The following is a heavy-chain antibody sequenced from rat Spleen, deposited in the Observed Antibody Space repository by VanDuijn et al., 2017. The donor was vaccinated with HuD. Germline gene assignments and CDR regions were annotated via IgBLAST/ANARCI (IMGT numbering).Heavy chain of an antibody. D-gene: IGHD4-3*01. CDR1: GFTFSDYY. CDR2: ISTGGTQT. V-gene: IGHV5S11*01. Sequence: EVQLVESGGGLVQPGRSMKLSCAASGFTFSDYYMAWVRQAPKKGLEWVASISTGGTQTYYRDSVKDRFTISRENAKNILDLQMDSLRAEETATYYCARHGRGTDYSDYWGQGVMVTVSS. J-gene: IGHJ2*01. CDR3: ARHGRGTDYSDY.